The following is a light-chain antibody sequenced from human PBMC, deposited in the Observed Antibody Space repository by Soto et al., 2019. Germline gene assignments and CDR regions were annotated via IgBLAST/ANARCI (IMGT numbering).Light chain of an antibody. Sequence: DIQMTQSPSTLSASLGDRVTMACRASQEIGTWLAWYQQKPGQAPNLLIYKVSIRKSGVPSRFSANGFGTEVPLTISSLQPDDIATYSCQQSSSQPLTFGGGKKLEF. J-gene: IGKJ4*01. CDR3: QQSSSQPLT. CDR1: QEIGTW. V-gene: IGKV1-5*03. CDR2: KVS.